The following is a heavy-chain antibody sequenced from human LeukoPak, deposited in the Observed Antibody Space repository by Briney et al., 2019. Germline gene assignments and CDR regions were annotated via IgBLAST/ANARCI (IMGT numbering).Heavy chain of an antibody. J-gene: IGHJ4*02. CDR3: ARGSSFDGYCSAGACDAGYYDS. CDR2: INHRGSS. V-gene: IGHV4-34*01. D-gene: IGHD2-15*01. CDR1: GESFSAYF. Sequence: SETLSLACAVYGESFSAYFWNWIRQAPGKPLEYIGEINHRGSSHYNPSLKTRVTLSVDTSKNQFSLKLTSVTAADTAVYFCARGSSFDGYCSAGACDAGYYDSWGQGTPVTVSS.